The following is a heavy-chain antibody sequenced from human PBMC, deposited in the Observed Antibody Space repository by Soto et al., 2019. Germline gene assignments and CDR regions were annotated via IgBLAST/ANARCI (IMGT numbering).Heavy chain of an antibody. CDR3: ARGPYYDFWSCYGYYYYYMDV. V-gene: IGHV4-34*01. CDR2: INHSGST. Sequence: PSETLSLTCAFYGGSFSGYYWSWIRQPPGKGLEWIGEINHSGSTNYNPSLKSRVTISVDTSKNQFSLKLSSVTAADTAVYYCARGPYYDFWSCYGYYYYYMDVWGKGTTVTVSS. J-gene: IGHJ6*03. CDR1: GGSFSGYY. D-gene: IGHD3-3*01.